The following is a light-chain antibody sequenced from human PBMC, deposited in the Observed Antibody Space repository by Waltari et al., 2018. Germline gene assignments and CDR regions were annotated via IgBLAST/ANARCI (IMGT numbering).Light chain of an antibody. Sequence: HSMLSQPPSASGTPGERATISCSGTRSNTGNNNVHWYQQRPGTAPKLLIYSNNQRPSGVPDRFSGSKSGTSASLAINGLRSEDEADYYCATWDDSLRMVFGGGTELTVL. CDR1: RSNTGNNN. CDR2: SNN. V-gene: IGLV1-47*01. CDR3: ATWDDSLRMV. J-gene: IGLJ3*02.